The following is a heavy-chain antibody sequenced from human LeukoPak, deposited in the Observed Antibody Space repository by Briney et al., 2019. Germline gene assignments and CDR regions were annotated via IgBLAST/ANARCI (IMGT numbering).Heavy chain of an antibody. V-gene: IGHV3-49*04. J-gene: IGHJ6*03. CDR3: TLIGRASKRVYTDV. D-gene: IGHD1-26*01. CDR2: IRSKAYGGTT. CDR1: GFTFGDYA. Sequence: PGRSLRLSCTASGFTFGDYAMSWVRQAPGKGLEWVGFIRSKAYGGTTEYAASVKGRFTISRDDSKSIAYLQMNSLKTEDTAVYYCTLIGRASKRVYTDVWGKGTTVTVSS.